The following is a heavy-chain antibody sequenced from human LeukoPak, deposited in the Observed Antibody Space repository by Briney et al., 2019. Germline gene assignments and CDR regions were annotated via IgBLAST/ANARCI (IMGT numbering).Heavy chain of an antibody. CDR3: ARGVNIVVVVAATLGYYYYYGMDV. CDR1: GDSITTYY. Sequence: SETLSLTCTVSGDSITTYYWSWVRQPPGKGLEWIGYIYYSGTTNYSPSLKSRVTISVDTSKNQFSLKLSSVTAADTAVYYCARGVNIVVVVAATLGYYYYYGMDVWGQGTTVTVSS. D-gene: IGHD2-15*01. V-gene: IGHV4-59*12. CDR2: IYYSGTT. J-gene: IGHJ6*02.